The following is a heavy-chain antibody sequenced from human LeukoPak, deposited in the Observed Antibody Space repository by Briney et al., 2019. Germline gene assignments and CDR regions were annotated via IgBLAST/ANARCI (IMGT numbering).Heavy chain of an antibody. CDR3: ARGAAANDAFDI. J-gene: IGHJ3*02. Sequence: NTSETLSLTCTVSGGSISSSSYYWGWIRQPPGKGLEWIGSIYYSGSTYYNPSLKSRVTISVDTSKNQFSLKLSYVTAADTAVYYCARGAAANDAFDIWGQGTMVTVSS. CDR2: IYYSGST. CDR1: GGSISSSSYY. V-gene: IGHV4-39*07. D-gene: IGHD2-2*01.